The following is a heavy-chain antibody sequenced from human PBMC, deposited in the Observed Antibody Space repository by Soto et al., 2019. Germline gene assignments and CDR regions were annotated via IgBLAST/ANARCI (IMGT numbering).Heavy chain of an antibody. CDR2: IGGRGNPT. D-gene: IGHD3-10*01. V-gene: IGHV3-48*01. CDR1: GVTFSSYA. J-gene: IGHJ6*03. CDR3: AREYYYYYMDV. Sequence: GGSLRLSCAASGVTFSSYAMKWVRQAPGKGLEWVSHIGGRGNPTYYADSVKGRFTISRDNAKNSLYLQMNSLRAEDTAVYYCAREYYYYYMDVWGKGTTVTVSS.